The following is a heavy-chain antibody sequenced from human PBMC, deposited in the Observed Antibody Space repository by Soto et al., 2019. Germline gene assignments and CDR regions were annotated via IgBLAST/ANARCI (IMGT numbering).Heavy chain of an antibody. V-gene: IGHV1-69*04. Sequence: PPVKFSSKFSGGTFSSYAISWGRQPPGQGLDWMGTIIHRLGIASFGQKYQGSVTMIADTSTSTAYMELRSLRSEDTAVYYCARSDTAMGLGLSYNDGMYVLAQGTTVTVSS. CDR3: ARSDTAMGLGLSYNDGMYV. D-gene: IGHD5-18*01. CDR1: GGTFSSYA. CDR2: IIHRLGIA. J-gene: IGHJ6*02.